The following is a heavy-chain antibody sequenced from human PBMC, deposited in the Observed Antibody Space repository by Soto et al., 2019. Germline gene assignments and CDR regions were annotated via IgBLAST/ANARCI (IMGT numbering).Heavy chain of an antibody. Sequence: EVQLWDSGGGLVQPGGSLRLSCAASGFPFSSFAMCWLRQAPGKGLGGASYIIGNGVATSYADPLKGRFTTSRDNSKNVLYLQLNSLRDEDTAVYYCAKGFPRLQLDTNAWENWGQGTLVTVSS. CDR1: GFPFSSFA. D-gene: IGHD2-8*01. CDR2: IIGNGVAT. CDR3: AKGFPRLQLDTNAWEN. V-gene: IGHV3-23*01. J-gene: IGHJ4*02.